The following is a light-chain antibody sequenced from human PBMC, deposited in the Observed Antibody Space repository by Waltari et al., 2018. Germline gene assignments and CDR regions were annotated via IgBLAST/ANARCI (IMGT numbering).Light chain of an antibody. V-gene: IGLV3-25*03. CDR2: KDS. Sequence: SYALPQPPPASVSPGQTARPTCFAPTLPTHSAHRYQQKPGQAPVLVIYKDSERPSGIPERFSGSSSGTTVTLTISGVQAEDEADYYCQSADNSGTYVLFGGGTKVTVL. J-gene: IGLJ3*02. CDR1: TLPTHS. CDR3: QSADNSGTYVL.